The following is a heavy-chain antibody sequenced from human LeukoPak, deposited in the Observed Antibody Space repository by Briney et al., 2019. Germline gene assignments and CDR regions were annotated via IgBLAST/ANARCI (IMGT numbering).Heavy chain of an antibody. CDR3: ASLTFGGVIAP. D-gene: IGHD3-16*02. CDR2: MNPNSGNT. J-gene: IGHJ5*02. Sequence: ASVKVSCKASGYSSINYYIHWVRQATGQGLEWMGWMNPNSGNTGYAQKFQGRITMTRNTSISTVYMELSSLRSEDTAVYYCASLTFGGVIAPWGQGTLVTVSS. V-gene: IGHV1-8*01. CDR1: GYSSINYY.